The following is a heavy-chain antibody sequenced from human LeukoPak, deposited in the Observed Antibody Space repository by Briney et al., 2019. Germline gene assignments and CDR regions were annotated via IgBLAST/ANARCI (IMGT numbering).Heavy chain of an antibody. CDR3: AKYSGSYAIDY. J-gene: IGHJ4*02. D-gene: IGHD1-26*01. CDR1: GFTFRSSA. Sequence: SLRLSCAASGFTFRSSAMHWVRRAPGAGLEWVALIWSDGTNKYYGDSVKGRFTISRDNSKNTLYLQMDSLRAEDTAVYYCAKYSGSYAIDYWGQGTLVTVSS. CDR2: IWSDGTNK. V-gene: IGHV3-33*06.